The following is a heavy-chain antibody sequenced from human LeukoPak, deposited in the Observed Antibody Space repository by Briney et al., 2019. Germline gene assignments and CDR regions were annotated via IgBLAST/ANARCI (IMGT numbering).Heavy chain of an antibody. J-gene: IGHJ5*02. V-gene: IGHV4-59*12. CDR1: GGSIRSYY. Sequence: SETLSLTCTVSGGSIRSYYWSWIRQPPGKGLEWIGYIYYSGSTNYNPSLKSRVTISVDTSKNQFSLKLSSVTAADTAVYYCARDYYGSGSHNWFDPWGQGTLVTVSS. D-gene: IGHD3-10*01. CDR2: IYYSGST. CDR3: ARDYYGSGSHNWFDP.